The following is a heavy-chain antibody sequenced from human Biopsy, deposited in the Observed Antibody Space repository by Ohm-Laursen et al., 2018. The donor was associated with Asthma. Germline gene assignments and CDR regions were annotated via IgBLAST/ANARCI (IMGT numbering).Heavy chain of an antibody. Sequence: SETLSLTCAVSGDSIDSGDYSWTWIRQSPGVGLEWIGYIYRNGDTYYNPTLKNRVTISIDRSKNQISLRLRSVTAADTAVYYCARGWNCGGDCYSLDSWGQGTLVTVSS. CDR3: ARGWNCGGDCYSLDS. CDR1: GDSIDSGDYS. J-gene: IGHJ4*02. CDR2: IYRNGDT. D-gene: IGHD2-21*02. V-gene: IGHV4-30-2*06.